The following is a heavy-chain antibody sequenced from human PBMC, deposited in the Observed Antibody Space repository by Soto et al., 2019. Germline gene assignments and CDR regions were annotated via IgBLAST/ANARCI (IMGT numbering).Heavy chain of an antibody. Sequence: QVQLLESGGGVVQPGRSLRLSCADSGFTFSNYGMHWVRQAPGKGLEWGAVISYDGSNKYYSDSVKGRFTIYRDNSKNPQYLQIDSLRDEDTAIYYCEKDGGMTEATCCDYWGQEPLVTVSS. CDR3: EKDGGMTEATCCDY. CDR1: GFTFSNYG. J-gene: IGHJ4*02. CDR2: ISYDGSNK. D-gene: IGHD2-21*02. V-gene: IGHV3-30*18.